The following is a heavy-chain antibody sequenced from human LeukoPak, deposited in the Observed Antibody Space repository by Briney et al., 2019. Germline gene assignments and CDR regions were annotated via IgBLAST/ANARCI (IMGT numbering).Heavy chain of an antibody. D-gene: IGHD4/OR15-4a*01. Sequence: GGSLRLSCAASGFTFSNYAMTWVRQAPGRGLEWVSSLSGHSIATRYADSVKGRFTISRDNSKNTLYLQLNSLRAEDTAVYYCARTRSWCFDPWGQGTLVTVSS. J-gene: IGHJ5*02. CDR2: LSGHSIAT. V-gene: IGHV3-23*01. CDR1: GFTFSNYA. CDR3: ARTRSWCFDP.